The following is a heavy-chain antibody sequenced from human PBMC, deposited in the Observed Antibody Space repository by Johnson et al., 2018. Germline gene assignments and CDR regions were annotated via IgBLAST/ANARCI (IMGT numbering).Heavy chain of an antibody. V-gene: IGHV4-34*01. CDR3: ASGTMVRGVTPTRYMDV. CDR1: GGSFSGYY. D-gene: IGHD3-10*01. CDR2: INHSGST. J-gene: IGHJ6*03. Sequence: QVQLQQWGAGLLKPSETLSLTCAVYGGSFSGYYWSWIRQPPGKGLEWIGEINHSGSTNYNPSLKSRVTISVDTSKNQFSLKLSSVTPADTAVYYCASGTMVRGVTPTRYMDVWGQGTTVTVSS.